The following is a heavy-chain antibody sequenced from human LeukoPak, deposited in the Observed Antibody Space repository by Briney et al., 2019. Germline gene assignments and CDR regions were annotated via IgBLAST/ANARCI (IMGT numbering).Heavy chain of an antibody. CDR3: ARDPLQGRQGVGN. D-gene: IGHD3-3*01. CDR1: GFTFSSYS. V-gene: IGHV3-21*01. Sequence: GGSLRLSCAASGFTFSSYSMNWVRQAPGKGLEWVSTISSSSSYIYYADSVKGRFTISRDNAKNSLYLQMNSLRAEDTAVYYCARDPLQGRQGVGNWGQGTLVTVSS. CDR2: ISSSSSYI. J-gene: IGHJ4*02.